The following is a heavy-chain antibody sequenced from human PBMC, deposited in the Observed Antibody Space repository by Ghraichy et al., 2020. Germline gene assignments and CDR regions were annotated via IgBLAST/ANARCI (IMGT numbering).Heavy chain of an antibody. V-gene: IGHV1-46*01. D-gene: IGHD1-26*01. Sequence: ASVKVSCKASGYSFTNYYIHWVRQAPGQGLEWMGILNPSGGNTNYAQKFQGRVTMTSDTSTSTVYMELSSLRSDDTAVFYCARGGRSFLLDYWGQGTLVTVSS. CDR3: ARGGRSFLLDY. CDR1: GYSFTNYY. CDR2: LNPSGGNT. J-gene: IGHJ4*02.